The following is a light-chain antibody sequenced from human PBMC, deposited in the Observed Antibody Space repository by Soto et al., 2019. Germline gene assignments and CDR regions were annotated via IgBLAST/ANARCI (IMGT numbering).Light chain of an antibody. V-gene: IGLV2-14*01. Sequence: QSALTQPASVSGSPGQSIPISCTGTSSDVGGYNYVSWYQQHPGKAPKLMIYDVSNRPSGVSNRFSGSKSGNTASLTISGLQAEDEADYYCSSYTSTKTLVFGTGTKLTVL. CDR1: SSDVGGYNY. J-gene: IGLJ1*01. CDR3: SSYTSTKTLV. CDR2: DVS.